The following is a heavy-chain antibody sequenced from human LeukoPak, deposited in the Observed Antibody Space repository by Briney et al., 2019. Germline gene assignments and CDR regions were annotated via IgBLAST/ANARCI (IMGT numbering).Heavy chain of an antibody. CDR2: IKQDGTDK. CDR1: GFTFSSFW. D-gene: IGHD4-23*01. CDR3: ARDQGTTTVVMESFDY. V-gene: IGHV3-7*01. J-gene: IGHJ4*02. Sequence: GGSLRLSCAASGFTFSSFWMTWVRQAPGKRLEYVANIKQDGTDKYYVGSVKGRFTISRDNAKNSLYLQMNSLRAEDTAVYYCARDQGTTTVVMESFDYWGQGTLVTVSS.